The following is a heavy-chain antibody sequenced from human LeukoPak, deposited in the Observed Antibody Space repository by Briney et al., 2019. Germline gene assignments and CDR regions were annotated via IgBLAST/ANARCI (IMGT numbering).Heavy chain of an antibody. CDR3: AKSQEDDSSGYHYSDFDY. CDR2: NSGSGDDT. J-gene: IGHJ4*02. D-gene: IGHD3-22*01. Sequence: PGGSLRLSCAASGFTFSTYAMSWVRQATGKGLEWVSANSGSGDDTYYADSVKGRFTISRDKPKNTLYLQMNSLRVEDTPLYYCAKSQEDDSSGYHYSDFDYWGQGTLVTVSS. CDR1: GFTFSTYA. V-gene: IGHV3-23*01.